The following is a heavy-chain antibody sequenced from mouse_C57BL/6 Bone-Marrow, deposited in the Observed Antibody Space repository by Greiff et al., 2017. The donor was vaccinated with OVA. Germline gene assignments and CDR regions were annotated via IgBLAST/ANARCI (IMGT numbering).Heavy chain of an antibody. Sequence: QVQLQQSGPGLVQPSQSLSITCTVSGFSLTSYGVHWVRQSPGKGLEWLGVIWSGGSTDYNAAFISSLSISKDNSKSQVFFKMNSLQAEDTAIYYCARNMGYGNYVDFDYWGQGTTLTVSS. CDR1: GFSLTSYG. CDR3: ARNMGYGNYVDFDY. CDR2: IWSGGST. J-gene: IGHJ2*01. V-gene: IGHV2-2*01. D-gene: IGHD2-1*01.